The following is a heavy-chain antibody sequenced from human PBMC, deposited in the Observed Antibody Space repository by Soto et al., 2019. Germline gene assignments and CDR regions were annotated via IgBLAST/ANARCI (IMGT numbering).Heavy chain of an antibody. CDR3: HGYSKYYYFGMDI. V-gene: IGHV3-7*01. Sequence: PGGSLRLSCAASGFTFSSYWMSWVRQAPGKGLEWVANIKQDGSEKYYVDSVKGRFTISRDNAKNSLYLQMKSLRVEDTAVYYCHGYSKYYYFGMDIWGQGTTVTVS. CDR2: IKQDGSEK. J-gene: IGHJ6*02. CDR1: GFTFSSYW. D-gene: IGHD4-4*01.